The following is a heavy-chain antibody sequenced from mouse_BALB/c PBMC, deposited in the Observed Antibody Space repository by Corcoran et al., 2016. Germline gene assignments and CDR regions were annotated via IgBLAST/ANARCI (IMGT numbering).Heavy chain of an antibody. Sequence: DVQLQESGPGLVKPSQSLSLTCSVTGYSITSGYYWNWIRQFPGKKLEWMGYISYDGSNNYNPSLKNRISITRDTSKNQFFLKLNSVTTEDIATYYCARAGYFDYWGQGTTLTVSS. CDR2: ISYDGSN. V-gene: IGHV3-6*02. CDR3: ARAGYFDY. J-gene: IGHJ2*01. CDR1: GYSITSGYY.